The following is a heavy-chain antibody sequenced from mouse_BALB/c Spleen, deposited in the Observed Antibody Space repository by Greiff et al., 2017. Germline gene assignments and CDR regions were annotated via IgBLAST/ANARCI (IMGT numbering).Heavy chain of an antibody. CDR2: ISYSGST. J-gene: IGHJ2*01. Sequence: VQLQQSGPGLVKPSQSLSLTCTVTGYSITSDYAWNWIRQFPGNKLEWMGYISYSGSTSYNPSLKSRISITRDTSKNQFFLQLNSVTTEDTATYYCARRGFITTATGFDYWGQGTTLTVSS. V-gene: IGHV3-2*02. D-gene: IGHD1-2*01. CDR1: GYSITSDYA. CDR3: ARRGFITTATGFDY.